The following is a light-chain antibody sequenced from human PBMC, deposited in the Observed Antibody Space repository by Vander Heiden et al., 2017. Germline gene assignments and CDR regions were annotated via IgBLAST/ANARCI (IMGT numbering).Light chain of an antibody. V-gene: IGLV1-36*01. J-gene: IGLJ2*01. CDR3: AAWDDRLNALV. Sequence: QSVLTPPPSVSEAPGQRCTISCSGTSSNIGTKAVNWFQQLPGKAPKLLIYYDDLLSSGVSDRFSGSKSGTSASLAISGLQSEDEADYYCAAWDDRLNALVFGGGTKLTV. CDR1: SSNIGTKA. CDR2: YDD.